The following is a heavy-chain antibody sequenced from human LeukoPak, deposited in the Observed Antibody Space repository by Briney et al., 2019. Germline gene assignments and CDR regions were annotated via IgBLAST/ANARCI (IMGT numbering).Heavy chain of an antibody. CDR2: IKQDGSEK. D-gene: IGHD6-13*01. CDR1: GFTFSNYW. V-gene: IGHV3-7*01. Sequence: PGGSLRLSCAASGFTFSNYWMNWVRQAPGKGLEWVANIKQDGSEKYYVDSVKGRFTISRDNAKNSLYLQMNSLRAEDTAVYYCARDYGSSWYVKVNWFDPWGQGILVTVSS. CDR3: ARDYGSSWYVKVNWFDP. J-gene: IGHJ5*02.